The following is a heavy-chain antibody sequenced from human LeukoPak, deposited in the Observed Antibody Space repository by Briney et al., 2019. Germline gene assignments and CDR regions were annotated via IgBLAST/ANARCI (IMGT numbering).Heavy chain of an antibody. CDR2: INWGSNHI. Sequence: GGSPRLSCAASGFTLRSYSMSWVRQAPGKGLEWVSSINWGSNHIYYADAVQGRFTISRDNAKNSLYLQMNSLRAEDTAIYYCARDNSGWSRDYWGQGTLVTVSS. D-gene: IGHD6-19*01. J-gene: IGHJ4*02. CDR3: ARDNSGWSRDY. CDR1: GFTLRSYS. V-gene: IGHV3-21*06.